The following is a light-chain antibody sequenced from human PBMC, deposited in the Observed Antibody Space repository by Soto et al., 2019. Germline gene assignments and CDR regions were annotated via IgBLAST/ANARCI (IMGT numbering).Light chain of an antibody. J-gene: IGKJ5*01. V-gene: IGKV3-11*01. CDR3: QHRRNWPPIT. CDR1: QSVSSY. Sequence: EIVLTQSPATLSLSPGERATLSCRASQSVSSYLAWYQQKPGQAPRLLIYDASNRATGIPARFSGSGSGTDFTLTICFLEPQYFAVYHCQHRRNWPPITLGQVRRLEIK. CDR2: DAS.